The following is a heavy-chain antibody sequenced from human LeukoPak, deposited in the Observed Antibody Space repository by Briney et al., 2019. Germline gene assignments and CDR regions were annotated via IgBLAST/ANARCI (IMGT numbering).Heavy chain of an antibody. D-gene: IGHD2/OR15-2a*01. CDR2: IYSGGST. CDR1: GFTFSSYA. CDR3: ARDLYLSR. Sequence: GGSLRLSCAASGFTFSSYAMSWVRQAPGRGLEWVSVIYSGGSTYYADSVKGRFTISRDNSKNTLYLQMNSLRAEDTAVYYCARDLYLSRWGQGTLVTVSS. V-gene: IGHV3-53*01. J-gene: IGHJ4*02.